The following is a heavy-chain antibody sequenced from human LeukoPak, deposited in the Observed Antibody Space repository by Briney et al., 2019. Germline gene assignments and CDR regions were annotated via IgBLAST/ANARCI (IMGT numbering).Heavy chain of an antibody. CDR1: GYTFTSYE. V-gene: IGHV1-8*01. D-gene: IGHD3-9*01. J-gene: IGHJ4*02. Sequence: ASVKVSCKASGYTFTSYEINWVRQAAGQGLEWMGWMNPKSGNTGYAQKFQGRVTMTRNTSISTAYMELSSLRSEDTAVYYCARAHTDYDILTGYYEFDYWGQGTLVTVSS. CDR2: MNPKSGNT. CDR3: ARAHTDYDILTGYYEFDY.